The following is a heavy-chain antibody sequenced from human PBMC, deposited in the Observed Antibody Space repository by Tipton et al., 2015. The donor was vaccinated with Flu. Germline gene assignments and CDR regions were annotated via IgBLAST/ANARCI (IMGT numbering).Heavy chain of an antibody. CDR2: VSRTGST. CDR1: GASISDYY. D-gene: IGHD3-16*01. CDR3: ARVATGGIFDY. J-gene: IGHJ4*02. Sequence: TLSLTCTVSGASISDYYWAWIRQFPGKGLEWIGSVSRTGSTNYNPSLKSRVRISVDTSKNQVSLRLTSVTAADTAVYYCARVATGGIFDYWGQGTLVSVSS. V-gene: IGHV4-59*01.